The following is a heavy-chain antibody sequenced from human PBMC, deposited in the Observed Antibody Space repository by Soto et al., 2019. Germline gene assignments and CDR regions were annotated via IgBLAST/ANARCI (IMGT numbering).Heavy chain of an antibody. V-gene: IGHV3-72*01. CDR1: GFTFSDHY. CDR3: AYGGNYYYYGMDV. Sequence: EVQLVESGGGLVQPGGSLRLSCAASGFTFSDHYMDWVRQAPGKGLEWVGRTRNKANSYTTEYAASVKGRFTISRDDSKNSLYLQMNSLKTEDTAGYYCAYGGNYYYYGMDVWGQGTTVTVSS. J-gene: IGHJ6*02. CDR2: TRNKANSYTT. D-gene: IGHD2-15*01.